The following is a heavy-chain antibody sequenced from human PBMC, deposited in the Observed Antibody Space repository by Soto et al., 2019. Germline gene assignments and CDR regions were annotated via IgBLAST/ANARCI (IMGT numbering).Heavy chain of an antibody. V-gene: IGHV3-23*01. CDR1: GFTFSDYA. J-gene: IGHJ4*02. CDR3: AKDKFAGGTHSDFVY. Sequence: EVHLLESGGDLVQPGRSLRLSCAASGFTFSDYAMSWVRQEPGKGLEWVASISGTGRTTVYADSVKGRFTVSRDNSKNILFLQMTSLRAEDTEIYYFAKDKFAGGTHSDFVYWGQGALVTVYS. CDR2: ISGTGRTT. D-gene: IGHD3-16*01.